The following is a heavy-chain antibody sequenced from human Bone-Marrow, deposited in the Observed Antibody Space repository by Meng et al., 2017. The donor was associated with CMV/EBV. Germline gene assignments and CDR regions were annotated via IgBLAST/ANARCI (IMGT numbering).Heavy chain of an antibody. CDR2: IYYSGST. V-gene: IGHV4-39*07. J-gene: IGHJ3*02. D-gene: IGHD6-6*01. Sequence: ESLKISCTVSGCSISSSSYYWGWSRQPPGKGLEWIGSIYYSGSTYYNPSLKSRVTISVDTSKNQFSLKLSSVTAADTAVYYCARSIAARPGGTPDAFDIWGQGTMVTFSS. CDR1: GCSISSSSYY. CDR3: ARSIAARPGGTPDAFDI.